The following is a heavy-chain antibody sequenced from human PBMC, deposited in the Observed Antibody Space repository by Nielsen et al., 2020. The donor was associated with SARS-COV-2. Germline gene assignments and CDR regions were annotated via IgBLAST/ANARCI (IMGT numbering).Heavy chain of an antibody. CDR1: GGTFTTHS. CDR2: IIPMVDIR. J-gene: IGHJ2*01. CDR3: ARSATNLIYWYFDL. D-gene: IGHD5-12*01. V-gene: IGHV1-69*10. Sequence: SVKVSCKASGGTFTTHSISWVRQAPGQGLEWMGRIIPMVDIRDYAQSFQGRVTITTDKSTSTAYMELSSLSSEDTALYYCARSATNLIYWYFDLWGRGTLVTVSS.